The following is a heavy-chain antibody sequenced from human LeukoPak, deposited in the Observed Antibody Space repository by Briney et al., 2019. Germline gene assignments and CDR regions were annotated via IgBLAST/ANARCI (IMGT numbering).Heavy chain of an antibody. D-gene: IGHD3-10*01. V-gene: IGHV3-72*01. CDR2: IRDKPNSYTT. CDR1: GFTFSSYA. Sequence: GRSLRLSCAASGFTFSSYAMHWVRQAPGKGLEWVGRIRDKPNSYTTEYAASVKGRFTISRDDSNNSLALQMNSLKTEDTAVYYCAREPLPGSSKSGRNYWGQGTLVTVSS. CDR3: AREPLPGSSKSGRNY. J-gene: IGHJ4*02.